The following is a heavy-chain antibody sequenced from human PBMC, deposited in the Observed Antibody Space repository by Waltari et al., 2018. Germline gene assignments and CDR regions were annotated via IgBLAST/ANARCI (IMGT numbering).Heavy chain of an antibody. J-gene: IGHJ4*02. D-gene: IGHD3-3*01. V-gene: IGHV1-46*01. CDR2: INPSGGST. CDR3: ARRNTIFGVVIEGDY. Sequence: GLEWMGIINPSGGSTSYAQKFQGRVTMTRDTSTSTVYMELSSLRSEDTAVYYCARRNTIFGVVIEGDYWGQGTLVTVSS.